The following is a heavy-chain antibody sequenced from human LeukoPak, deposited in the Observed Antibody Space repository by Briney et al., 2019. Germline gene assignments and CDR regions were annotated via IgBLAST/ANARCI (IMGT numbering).Heavy chain of an antibody. D-gene: IGHD3-22*01. CDR3: AKRADLASSGDYYGEEPDAFDI. CDR2: ISGSGGST. CDR1: GFTFSSYA. V-gene: IGHV3-23*01. J-gene: IGHJ3*02. Sequence: GGSLRLSCAASGFTFSSYAMSWVRQAPGKGLEWVSAISGSGGSTYYADSVKGRFTISRDNSKNTLYLQMNSLRAEDTAVYYCAKRADLASSGDYYGEEPDAFDIWGQGTMVTVSS.